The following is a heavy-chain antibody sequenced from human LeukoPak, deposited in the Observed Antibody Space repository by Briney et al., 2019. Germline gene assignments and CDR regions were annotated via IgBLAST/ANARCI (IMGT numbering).Heavy chain of an antibody. V-gene: IGHV4-59*12. D-gene: IGHD5-12*01. CDR1: GGSISSYY. CDR2: IYYSGST. Sequence: SETLSLTCTVSGGSISSYYWSWIRQPPGKGLEWIGYIYYSGSTNYNPSLKSRVTISVDTSKNQFSLKLSSVTPEDTAVYYCARLRSGYEHYYYYGMDVWGQGTTVTVSS. J-gene: IGHJ6*02. CDR3: ARLRSGYEHYYYYGMDV.